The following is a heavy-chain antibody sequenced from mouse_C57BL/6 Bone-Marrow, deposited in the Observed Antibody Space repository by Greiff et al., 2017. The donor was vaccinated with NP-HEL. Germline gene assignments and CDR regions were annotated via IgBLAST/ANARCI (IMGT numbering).Heavy chain of an antibody. J-gene: IGHJ2*01. CDR3: ARKGKIYYYGSSYFDY. V-gene: IGHV1-82*01. D-gene: IGHD1-1*01. Sequence: QVQLQQSGPELVKPGASVKISCKASGYAFSSSWMNWVKQRPGKGLEWIGRIYPGVGDTNYNGKFKGKATLTADKSSSTAYMQLSSLTSEDSAVYFCARKGKIYYYGSSYFDYWGQGTTLTVSS. CDR2: IYPGVGDT. CDR1: GYAFSSSW.